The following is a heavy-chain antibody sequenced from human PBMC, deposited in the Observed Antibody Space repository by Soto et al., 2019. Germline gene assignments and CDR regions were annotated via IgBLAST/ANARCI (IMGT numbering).Heavy chain of an antibody. V-gene: IGHV3-30*18. Sequence: QVQLVESGGGVVQPGRSLRLACVASGFTFSSNGMHWVRQAPGKGLEWVAVISRDGSYKKYGDSVKGRFTISRDDSKNTLYLQMDSLRAEDTAVYYCAKDRSSTWSFDYWGQGTLVTVSS. CDR2: ISRDGSYK. D-gene: IGHD6-13*01. J-gene: IGHJ4*02. CDR1: GFTFSSNG. CDR3: AKDRSSTWSFDY.